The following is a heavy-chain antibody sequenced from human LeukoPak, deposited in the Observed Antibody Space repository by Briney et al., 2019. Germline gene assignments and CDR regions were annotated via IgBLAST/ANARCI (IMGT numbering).Heavy chain of an antibody. J-gene: IGHJ3*02. CDR3: AKGLRITMVRGVIGDAFDI. CDR2: ISWNSGSI. V-gene: IGHV3-9*01. CDR1: GFTFDDYA. Sequence: SGGSLRLSCAASGFTFDDYAMHWVRQAPGKGLEWVSGISWNSGSIGYADSVKGRFTISRDNAKNSLYLQMNSLRAEDTALYYCAKGLRITMVRGVIGDAFDIWGQGTMVTVSS. D-gene: IGHD3-10*01.